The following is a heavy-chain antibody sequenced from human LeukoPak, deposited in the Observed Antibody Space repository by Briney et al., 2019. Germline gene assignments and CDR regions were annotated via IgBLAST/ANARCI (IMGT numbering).Heavy chain of an antibody. CDR1: GYTFTGYY. Sequence: GASVKVSCKASGYTFTGYYMHWVRQAPGQGLEWMGWINPNSGGTNYAQKFQGRVTMTRDTSISTAYMELSRLRSDDTAVYYCARGSTARYYYDSSGYYRGAFDYWGQGTLATVSS. J-gene: IGHJ4*02. V-gene: IGHV1-2*02. CDR3: ARGSTARYYYDSSGYYRGAFDY. CDR2: INPNSGGT. D-gene: IGHD3-22*01.